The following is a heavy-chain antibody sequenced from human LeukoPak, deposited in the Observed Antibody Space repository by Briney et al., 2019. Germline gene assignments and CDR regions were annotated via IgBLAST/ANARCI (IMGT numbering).Heavy chain of an antibody. Sequence: PGGSLRLSCLGSGFTFSNYGMHWVRQAPGKGLEGVAVISYDGGAEYFADSVKGRFTISRDNPKNTLYLQMNSLRAEDTAVYYCAKDRPLYSGSQHFDFWGQGTLVTVSP. CDR1: GFTFSNYG. CDR2: ISYDGGAE. D-gene: IGHD1-26*01. V-gene: IGHV3-30*18. CDR3: AKDRPLYSGSQHFDF. J-gene: IGHJ4*02.